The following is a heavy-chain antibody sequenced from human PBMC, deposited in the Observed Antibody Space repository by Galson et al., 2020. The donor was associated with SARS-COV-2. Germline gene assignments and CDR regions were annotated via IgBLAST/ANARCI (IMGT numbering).Heavy chain of an antibody. Sequence: SGPTLVKTTPTLTLTCTFSGLSLSTSGEGVAWIRQPPGRALERLALVFWDDDMRYSPSLSSRLALSKDTTKNQVVLTMTNMGPVDTATYYCARRVSGSYGDWGPGTLVTVSS. D-gene: IGHD1-26*01. CDR3: ARRVSGSYGD. V-gene: IGHV2-5*02. CDR2: VFWDDDM. CDR1: GLSLSTSGEG. J-gene: IGHJ4*02.